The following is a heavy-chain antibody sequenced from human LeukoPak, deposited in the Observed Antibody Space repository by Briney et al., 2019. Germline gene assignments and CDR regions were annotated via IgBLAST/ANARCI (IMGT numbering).Heavy chain of an antibody. CDR3: ARGSALAQAVMSDY. Sequence: SETLSLTCTVSGYSISSGYYWGWIRQPPGKGLEWTGSIDHSGSTYYNPSLKSRITISVDTSKNQFSLKLSSVTAADTAVYYCARGSALAQAVMSDYWGQGTLVTVSS. CDR2: IDHSGST. J-gene: IGHJ4*02. CDR1: GYSISSGYY. D-gene: IGHD6-19*01. V-gene: IGHV4-38-2*02.